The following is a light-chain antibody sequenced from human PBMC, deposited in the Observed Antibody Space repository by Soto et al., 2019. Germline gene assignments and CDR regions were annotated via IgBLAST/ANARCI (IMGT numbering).Light chain of an antibody. V-gene: IGLV1-40*01. J-gene: IGLJ6*01. CDR1: SSNIGAEYD. Sequence: QSVLTQPPSVSGAPGQRIPISFSRSSSNIGAEYDVHWYQQLPGTAPKRLIYGDNNRLSGVPDRFSGSKSGTSAPPAITRLQPVDEADYYRQSDDSSLTTCVFGTGTTVTV. CDR3: QSDDSSLTTCV. CDR2: GDN.